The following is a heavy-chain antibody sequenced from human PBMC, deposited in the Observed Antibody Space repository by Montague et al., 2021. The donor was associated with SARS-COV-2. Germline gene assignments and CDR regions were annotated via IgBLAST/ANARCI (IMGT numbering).Heavy chain of an antibody. CDR1: GGSFSGYY. D-gene: IGHD3-10*01. CDR3: TRRGSSVWGVNVSAELDY. J-gene: IGHJ4*02. Sequence: SETLSLTCALYGGSFSGYYWSWIRQPPEKCPEWIGEIKQSGRNNNGPSLKSRIIISVETSKKQFSLKRSSVTAADTAVYYCTRRGSSVWGVNVSAELDYWGQGILV. CDR2: IKQSGRN. V-gene: IGHV4-34*01.